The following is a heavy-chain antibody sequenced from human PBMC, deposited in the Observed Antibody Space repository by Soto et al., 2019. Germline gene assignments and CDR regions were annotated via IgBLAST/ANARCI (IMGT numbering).Heavy chain of an antibody. Sequence: TSETLSLTCTVSGGSISSYYWSWIRQPPGKGLEWIGYIYYSGSTNYNPSLKSRVTISVDTSKNQFSLKLSSVTAADTAVYYCARTVSGAHQTYYYYYGMDVWGQGTTVTVSS. J-gene: IGHJ6*02. CDR1: GGSISSYY. D-gene: IGHD3-16*01. CDR2: IYYSGST. V-gene: IGHV4-59*01. CDR3: ARTVSGAHQTYYYYYGMDV.